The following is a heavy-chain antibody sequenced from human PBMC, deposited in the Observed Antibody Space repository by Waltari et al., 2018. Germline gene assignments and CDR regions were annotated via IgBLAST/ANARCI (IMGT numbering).Heavy chain of an antibody. J-gene: IGHJ6*03. V-gene: IGHV4-34*01. CDR1: GGSFSGYY. CDR3: ARRPAARGRYYYYMDV. Sequence: QVQLQQWGAGLLKPSETLSLTCAVYGGSFSGYYWSWIRQPPGKGLEWIGEINHSGSPHCNPSLKSRVTISVDTSKNQFSLKLSSVTAADTAVYYCARRPAARGRYYYYMDVWGKGTTVTVSS. CDR2: INHSGSP. D-gene: IGHD6-6*01.